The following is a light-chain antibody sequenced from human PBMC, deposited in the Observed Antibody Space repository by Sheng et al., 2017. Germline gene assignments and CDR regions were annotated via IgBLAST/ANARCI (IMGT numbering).Light chain of an antibody. CDR3: QQHAGSPPWT. J-gene: IGKJ1*01. CDR2: GAS. Sequence: EIVLTQSPGTLSLSPGERATLSCRASQSVSSNYLAWYQQRPGQAPRLLIXGASSRATGIPDRFIGGGSGADFTLTISRLEPEDFAVYYCQQHAGSPPWTFGQGTKVEV. CDR1: QSVSSNY. V-gene: IGKV3-20*01.